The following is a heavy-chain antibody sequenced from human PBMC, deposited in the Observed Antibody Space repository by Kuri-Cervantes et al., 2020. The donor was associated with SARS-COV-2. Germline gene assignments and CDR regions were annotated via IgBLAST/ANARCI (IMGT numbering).Heavy chain of an antibody. CDR1: GYTFTTYD. CDR3: ATAGSTYYYDSRFDY. Sequence: ASVKVSCKASGYTFTTYDINWVRQATGQGLEWMGWMNPNSGNTGYAQKFQGRVTMTEDTSTDTAYMELSSLRSEDTAVYYCATAGSTYYYDSRFDYWGQGTLVT. D-gene: IGHD3-22*01. CDR2: MNPNSGNT. V-gene: IGHV1-8*01. J-gene: IGHJ4*02.